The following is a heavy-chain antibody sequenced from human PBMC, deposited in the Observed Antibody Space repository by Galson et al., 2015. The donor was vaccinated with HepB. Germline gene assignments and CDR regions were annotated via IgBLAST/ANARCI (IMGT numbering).Heavy chain of an antibody. CDR3: ARVGVSKFGGALIVPYYFDY. V-gene: IGHV4-34*01. J-gene: IGHJ4*02. CDR2: IKHTGTT. CDR1: GGSLSDYY. D-gene: IGHD3-16*01. Sequence: ETLSLTCAVYGGSLSDYYWTWIRQPPGKGLEWIGEIKHTGTTNYQPSLKSRVTISLDTSKNEFSLRLSSLTAADTAVYYCARVGVSKFGGALIVPYYFDYWGQGTLVTVSS.